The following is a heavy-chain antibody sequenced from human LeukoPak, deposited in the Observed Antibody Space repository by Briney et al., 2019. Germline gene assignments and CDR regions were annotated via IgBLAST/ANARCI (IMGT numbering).Heavy chain of an antibody. V-gene: IGHV1-46*01. CDR2: INPSGGST. CDR3: ARVPTGYSSSWYDYYFDY. Sequence: GASVKVSCKASGYTFTSYYMHWVRQAPGQGLEWMGIINPSGGSTSYAQKFQGRVTMTRDTSTSTVYMELSSLGSEDTAVYYCARVPTGYSSSWYDYYFDYWGQGTLVTVSS. J-gene: IGHJ4*02. CDR1: GYTFTSYY. D-gene: IGHD6-13*01.